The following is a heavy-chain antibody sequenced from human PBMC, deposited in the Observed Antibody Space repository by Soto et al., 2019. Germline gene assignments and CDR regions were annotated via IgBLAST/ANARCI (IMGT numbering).Heavy chain of an antibody. Sequence: SETLSLTCTVSGGSISSSSYFWGWIRQPPGKGLEWIGSMYYSGSTYYNPSLKSRVTISVDTSKNQFSLKLSSVTAADTAVYYCAREIAVAGTHYDYWGQGTLVTVSS. V-gene: IGHV4-39*02. CDR1: GGSISSSSYF. J-gene: IGHJ4*02. D-gene: IGHD6-19*01. CDR2: MYYSGST. CDR3: AREIAVAGTHYDY.